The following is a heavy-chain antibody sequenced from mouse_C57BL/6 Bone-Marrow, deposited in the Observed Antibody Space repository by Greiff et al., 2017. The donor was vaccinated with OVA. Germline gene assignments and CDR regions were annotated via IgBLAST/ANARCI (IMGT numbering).Heavy chain of an antibody. CDR2: IYPGNSDT. CDR1: GYTFTSYW. V-gene: IGHV1-5*01. D-gene: IGHD3-3*01. Sequence: EVQLQQSGTVLARPGASVKMSCKTSGYTFTSYWMHWVKQRPGQGLEWIGAIYPGNSDTSYNQKFKGKAKLTAVTSASTAYMELSSLTNEDSAVYYCTRRSQLGYYAMDYWDQGTSVTVSS. CDR3: TRRSQLGYYAMDY. J-gene: IGHJ4*01.